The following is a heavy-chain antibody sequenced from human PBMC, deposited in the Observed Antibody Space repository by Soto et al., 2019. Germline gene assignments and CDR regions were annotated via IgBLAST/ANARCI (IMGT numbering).Heavy chain of an antibody. D-gene: IGHD3-10*01. J-gene: IGHJ4*02. Sequence: EVQLLESGGGMVQPGGSLRLSCAASGFTFSGYAMSWVRQAPGKGLEWVSGISGSGGSTSYADSVKGRFTISRDNSKNTLSLQMNSRRAEDTAIYYGAKDGWFGDLHDWGQGTLVTVSS. CDR3: AKDGWFGDLHD. CDR2: ISGSGGST. V-gene: IGHV3-23*01. CDR1: GFTFSGYA.